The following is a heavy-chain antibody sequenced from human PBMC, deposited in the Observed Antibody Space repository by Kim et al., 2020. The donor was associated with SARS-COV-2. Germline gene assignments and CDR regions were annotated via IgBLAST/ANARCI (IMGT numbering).Heavy chain of an antibody. CDR2: IYYSGST. J-gene: IGHJ3*02. CDR1: GGSISSYY. D-gene: IGHD6-19*01. Sequence: SETLSLTCTVSGGSISSYYWSWIRQPPGKGLEWIGYIYYSGSTNYNPSLKSRVTISVDTSKNQFSLKLSSVTAADTAVYYCARLGLGSGWYEIDAFDIWGQGTMVTVSS. CDR3: ARLGLGSGWYEIDAFDI. V-gene: IGHV4-59*08.